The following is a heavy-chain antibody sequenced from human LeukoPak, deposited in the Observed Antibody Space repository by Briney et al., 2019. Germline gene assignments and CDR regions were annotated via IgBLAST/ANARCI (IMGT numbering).Heavy chain of an antibody. J-gene: IGHJ6*02. CDR2: ISDSGGGT. V-gene: IGHV3-23*01. D-gene: IGHD3-10*01. Sequence: GGSLRLSCAASGFTFSSYAMTWVRQAPGKGLEWVSIISDSGGGTFYADSVKGRFTISRDNSKNTLYLQMNSLRAEDTAVYYCAKDHDALLWFGELLSPHYYYYGMDVWGQGTTVTVSS. CDR3: AKDHDALLWFGELLSPHYYYYGMDV. CDR1: GFTFSSYA.